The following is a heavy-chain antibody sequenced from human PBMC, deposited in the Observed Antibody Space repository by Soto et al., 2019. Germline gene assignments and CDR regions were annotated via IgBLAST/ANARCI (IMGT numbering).Heavy chain of an antibody. CDR3: ARRSAPPHSYYYGSGSYSYYYYMNV. Sequence: ASVKVSCKASGYTFTSYGISWVRQAPGQGLEWMEWISAYNGNTNYAQKLQGRVTMTTDTSTSTAYMELRSLRSDDTAVYYCARRSAPPHSYYYGSGSYSYYYYMNVWGKGTTVTVSS. J-gene: IGHJ6*03. CDR2: ISAYNGNT. CDR1: GYTFTSYG. V-gene: IGHV1-18*01. D-gene: IGHD3-10*01.